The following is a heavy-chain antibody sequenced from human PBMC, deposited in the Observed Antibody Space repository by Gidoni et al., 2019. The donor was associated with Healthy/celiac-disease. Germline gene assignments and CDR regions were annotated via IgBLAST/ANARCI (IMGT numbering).Heavy chain of an antibody. Sequence: EVQLVESGGGLVKPGGSLRLSCAASGFTFSSYSMNWIRQAPGKGLEWVSSISSSSNYIYYADSVKGRFTISRDNAKNSLYLKMNSLRAEDTAVYYCAKGYCSSTSCYFDYWGQGTLVTVSS. CDR2: ISSSSNYI. J-gene: IGHJ4*02. CDR3: AKGYCSSTSCYFDY. D-gene: IGHD2-2*01. V-gene: IGHV3-21*01. CDR1: GFTFSSYS.